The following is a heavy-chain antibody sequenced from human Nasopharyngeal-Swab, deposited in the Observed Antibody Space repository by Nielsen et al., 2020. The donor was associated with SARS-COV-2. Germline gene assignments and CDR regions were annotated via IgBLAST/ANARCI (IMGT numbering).Heavy chain of an antibody. V-gene: IGHV3-23*01. J-gene: IGHJ4*02. CDR1: GFTFNVYA. D-gene: IGHD2-21*01. CDR3: AKDWVIDS. Sequence: GESLKISCAASGFTFNVYAMSWVRQAPGRGLEWVSGISDSGKRTDYADSVEGRFTISRDNSRNTPYLQMNSLRAEDTAAHYCAKDWVIDSWGQGTLVTVSS. CDR2: ISDSGKRT.